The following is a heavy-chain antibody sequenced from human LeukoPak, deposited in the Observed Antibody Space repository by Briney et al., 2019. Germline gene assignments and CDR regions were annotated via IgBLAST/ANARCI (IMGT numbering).Heavy chain of an antibody. Sequence: GGSLRLSCAASGFTFSSYSMNWVRQAPGKGLEWVSYISSSSSTIYYADSVKGRFTISRDNAKNSLYLQMNSLRSDDTAVYYCARVPDAAAGVWRFVNADHDAFDIWGQGTMVTVSS. V-gene: IGHV3-48*01. J-gene: IGHJ3*02. CDR1: GFTFSSYS. CDR2: ISSSSSTI. D-gene: IGHD6-13*01. CDR3: ARVPDAAAGVWRFVNADHDAFDI.